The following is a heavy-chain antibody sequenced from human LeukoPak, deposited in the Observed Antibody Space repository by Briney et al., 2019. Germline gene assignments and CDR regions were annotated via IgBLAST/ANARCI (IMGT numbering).Heavy chain of an antibody. J-gene: IGHJ4*02. CDR3: ARGRDSSGYYSYYFDY. CDR2: IYHSGST. D-gene: IGHD3-22*01. V-gene: IGHV4-30-2*01. Sequence: SETLSLTCAVSGGSISSGGYSWSWLRQPPGKGLEWIGYIYHSGSTYYNPSLKSRVTISVDRSKNQFSLKLSSVTAADTAVYYCARGRDSSGYYSYYFDYWGQGTLVTVSS. CDR1: GGSISSGGYS.